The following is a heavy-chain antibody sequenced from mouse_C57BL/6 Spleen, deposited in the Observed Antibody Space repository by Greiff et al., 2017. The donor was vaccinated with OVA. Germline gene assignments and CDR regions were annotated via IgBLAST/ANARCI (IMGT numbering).Heavy chain of an antibody. J-gene: IGHJ3*01. CDR2: IYPGDGDT. Sequence: QVQLQQSGAEPVKPGASVKISCKASGYAFSSYWMNWVKQRPGKGLEWIGQIYPGDGDTNYNGKFKGKATLTAAKSSSTAYMQLSSLTSEDSAVYFCARTRNGNYLFAYWGQGTLVTVSA. CDR3: ARTRNGNYLFAY. V-gene: IGHV1-80*01. CDR1: GYAFSSYW. D-gene: IGHD2-1*01.